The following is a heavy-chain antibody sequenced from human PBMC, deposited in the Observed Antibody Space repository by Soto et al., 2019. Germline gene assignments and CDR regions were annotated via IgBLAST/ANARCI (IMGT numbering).Heavy chain of an antibody. CDR3: AKEVWSGPMDV. J-gene: IGHJ6*02. D-gene: IGHD3-3*01. CDR1: GFTFSSYG. V-gene: IGHV3-30*18. Sequence: QVQLVESGGGVVQPGRSLRLSWAASGFTFSSYGMHWVRQAPGKGLEWVAVISYDGSNKNYADSVKGRFTISRDNSKNTQYLQMNSLRAEDTALYYCAKEVWSGPMDVWGQGTTVTVSS. CDR2: ISYDGSNK.